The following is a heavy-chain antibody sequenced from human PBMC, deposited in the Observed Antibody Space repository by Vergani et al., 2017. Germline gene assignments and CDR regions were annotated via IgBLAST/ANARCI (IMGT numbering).Heavy chain of an antibody. CDR1: GGTFSSYA. J-gene: IGHJ6*02. V-gene: IGHV1-69*12. Sequence: QVQLVQSGAEVKKPGSSVKVSCKASGGTFSSYAISWVRQAPGQGLEWMGGIIPIFGTANYAQKFQGRVTITADESTSTAYMELSSLRSEDTAVYYCAREAAPAPNYYYYDGMDVWGQGTTVTVSS. D-gene: IGHD6-25*01. CDR3: AREAAPAPNYYYYDGMDV. CDR2: IIPIFGTA.